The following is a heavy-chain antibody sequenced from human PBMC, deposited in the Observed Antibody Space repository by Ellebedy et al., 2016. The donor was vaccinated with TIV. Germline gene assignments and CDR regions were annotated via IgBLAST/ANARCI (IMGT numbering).Heavy chain of an antibody. CDR3: ARHTVVVPTAMENWFDP. J-gene: IGHJ5*02. CDR1: GFTFNTYS. D-gene: IGHD2-2*01. V-gene: IGHV4-34*01. Sequence: ESLKISXAASGFTFNTYSMNWVRQPPGKGLEWIGEIDHSGSTNYNAYLKSRVTISVDTSKNQFSLKLSSVTAADTAVYYCARHTVVVPTAMENWFDPWGQGTLVTVSS. CDR2: IDHSGST.